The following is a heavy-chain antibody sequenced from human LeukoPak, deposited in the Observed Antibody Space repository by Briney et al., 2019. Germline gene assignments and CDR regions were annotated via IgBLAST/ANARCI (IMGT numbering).Heavy chain of an antibody. CDR2: ISSSSSYI. CDR3: ARDPRIWSGYANDAFDI. V-gene: IGHV3-21*01. D-gene: IGHD3-3*01. CDR1: GFTFSSYS. Sequence: GGSLRLSCAAPGFTFSSYSMNWVRQAPGKGLEWASSISSSSSYIYYADSVKGRFTISRDNAKNSLYLKMNSLRAEDTAVYYCARDPRIWSGYANDAFDIWGQGTMVTVSS. J-gene: IGHJ3*02.